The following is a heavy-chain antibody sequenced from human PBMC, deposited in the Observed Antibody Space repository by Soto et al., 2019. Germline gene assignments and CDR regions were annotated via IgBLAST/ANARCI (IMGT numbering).Heavy chain of an antibody. Sequence: QLLQSGAEVRKPGASVKVSCKASGYTFIDYYMHWVRQAPGQGLEWMGWINPDTDDTHYAQKFQGRLIIIRDTSINTVYMELSRLTSDDTAVYYCARDYFDRSGLYGMDLWGQGTTVTVSS. CDR3: ARDYFDRSGLYGMDL. J-gene: IGHJ6*02. CDR1: GYTFIDYY. D-gene: IGHD3-22*01. V-gene: IGHV1-2*02. CDR2: INPDTDDT.